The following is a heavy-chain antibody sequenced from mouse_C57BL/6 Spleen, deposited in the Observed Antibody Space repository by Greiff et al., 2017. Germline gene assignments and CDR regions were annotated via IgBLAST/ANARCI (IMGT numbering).Heavy chain of an antibody. CDR1: GFNIKDYY. CDR2: IDPEDGET. J-gene: IGHJ3*01. CDR3: APYYGSSPWFAY. V-gene: IGHV14-2*01. Sequence: VHVKQSGAELVKPGASVKLSCTASGFNIKDYYMHWVKQRTEQGLEWIGRIDPEDGETKYAPKFQGKATITADTSSNTAYLQLSSLTSEDTAVYYCAPYYGSSPWFAYWGQGTLVTVSA. D-gene: IGHD1-1*01.